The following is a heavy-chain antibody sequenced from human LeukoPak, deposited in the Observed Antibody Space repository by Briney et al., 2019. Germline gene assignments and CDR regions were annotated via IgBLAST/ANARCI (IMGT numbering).Heavy chain of an antibody. Sequence: GGSLRLSCAASGFTFSNAWMSWVRQASGKGLEWVGRIKSKTDGGTTDYAAPVKGRFTISRDDSKNTLYLQMNSLKTEDTAVYYCTTGPMITFGGVIVSWGQGTLVTVSS. CDR1: GFTFSNAW. CDR2: IKSKTDGGTT. J-gene: IGHJ4*02. D-gene: IGHD3-16*02. V-gene: IGHV3-15*01. CDR3: TTGPMITFGGVIVS.